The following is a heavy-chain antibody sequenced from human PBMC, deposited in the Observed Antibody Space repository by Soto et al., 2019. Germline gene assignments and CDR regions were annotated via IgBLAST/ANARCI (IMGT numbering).Heavy chain of an antibody. CDR2: ISAGGDGT. D-gene: IGHD3-9*01. CDR1: GFTFSSYA. Sequence: EVQLLESGGGLVQPGGSLRLSCAASGFTFSSYAMSWVRQAPGKGLEWVSGISAGGDGTYYADSVKGRFTISRDNSKNTLYLQMNSLRAEDTAIYYCAKPLRYFDWLWDYWGQGTLVPVSS. J-gene: IGHJ4*02. V-gene: IGHV3-23*01. CDR3: AKPLRYFDWLWDY.